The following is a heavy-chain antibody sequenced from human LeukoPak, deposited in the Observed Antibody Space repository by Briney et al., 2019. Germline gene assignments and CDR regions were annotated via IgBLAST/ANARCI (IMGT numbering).Heavy chain of an antibody. D-gene: IGHD1-26*01. CDR2: IYYSGST. V-gene: IGHV4-59*01. Sequence: PSETLSLTCTVSGGSISSYFWSWLRQPPGKGLEWIGYIYYSGSTNYNPSLKSRVTISIDTSKNQFSLKLSSVTAADTAVYYCARDLSGSYGYFDYWGQGTLVTVSS. J-gene: IGHJ4*02. CDR3: ARDLSGSYGYFDY. CDR1: GGSISSYF.